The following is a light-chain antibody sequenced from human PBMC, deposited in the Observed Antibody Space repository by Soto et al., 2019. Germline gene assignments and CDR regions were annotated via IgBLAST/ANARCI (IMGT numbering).Light chain of an antibody. J-gene: IGKJ1*01. CDR3: QQRSNWWT. CDR1: QSVSDY. V-gene: IGKV3-11*01. CDR2: DAS. Sequence: EIVLTQSPASLSLSPGERATLSCRAGQSVSDYLAWYQQKPGQPPRLLIYDASNRATGIPARFSGSGSGTDFTLTISSLEPEDFAVYYCQQRSNWWTFGQGTKVEIK.